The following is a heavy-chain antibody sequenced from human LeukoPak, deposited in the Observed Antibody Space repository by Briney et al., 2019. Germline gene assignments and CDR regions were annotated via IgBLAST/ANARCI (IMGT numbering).Heavy chain of an antibody. J-gene: IGHJ4*02. CDR3: AREIVGATLFDY. V-gene: IGHV4-59*12. D-gene: IGHD1-26*01. CDR2: IYYSGST. Sequence: SSQTLSLTCTVSGGSISSYYWSWIRQPPGKGLEWIGYIYYSGSTNYNPSLKSRVTISVDTSKNQFSLKLSSVTAADTAVYYCAREIVGATLFDYWGQGTLVTVSS. CDR1: GGSISSYY.